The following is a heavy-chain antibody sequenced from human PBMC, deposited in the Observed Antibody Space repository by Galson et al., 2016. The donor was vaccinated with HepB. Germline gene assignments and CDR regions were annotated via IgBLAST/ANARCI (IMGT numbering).Heavy chain of an antibody. CDR2: MNPTSDNT. J-gene: IGHJ4*02. D-gene: IGHD2-8*02. CDR3: TRGESTEYCTGGSCNFDF. V-gene: IGHV1-8*01. Sequence: SVKVSCKASGYTFTSHDINWVRQATGQGLEWMGWMNPTSDNTGYAEKFQGRITMTRNASINTAYMELSSLKFKDTAIYYCTRGESTEYCTGGSCNFDFWGQGTLVTVSS. CDR1: GYTFTSHD.